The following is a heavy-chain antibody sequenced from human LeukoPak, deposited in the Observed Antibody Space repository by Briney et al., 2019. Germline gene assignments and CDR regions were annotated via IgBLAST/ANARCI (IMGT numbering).Heavy chain of an antibody. D-gene: IGHD6-19*01. J-gene: IGHJ4*02. Sequence: GRSLRLSCAASGFTFSSYAMHWVRQAPGKGLEWVAVISYDGSNKYYADSVKGRFTISRDNSKNTLYLQMNSLRAEDTAVYYCARDSIRGWYFRYFDYWGQGTLVTVSS. CDR3: ARDSIRGWYFRYFDY. V-gene: IGHV3-30-3*01. CDR2: ISYDGSNK. CDR1: GFTFSSYA.